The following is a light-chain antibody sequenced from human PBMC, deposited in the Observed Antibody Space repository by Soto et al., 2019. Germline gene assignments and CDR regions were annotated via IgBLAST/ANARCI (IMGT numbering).Light chain of an antibody. Sequence: DIQMTQSPSSLSASVGDRVTITCRASQTISRYLNWYQQKPGEVPKLLIYSGSTLHSGVPSRFTGSGSETDFTLTIRSLQPEDFATYYCQHAYVAPYSFGQGTKVDI. CDR3: QHAYVAPYS. CDR2: SGS. V-gene: IGKV1-39*01. CDR1: QTISRY. J-gene: IGKJ2*03.